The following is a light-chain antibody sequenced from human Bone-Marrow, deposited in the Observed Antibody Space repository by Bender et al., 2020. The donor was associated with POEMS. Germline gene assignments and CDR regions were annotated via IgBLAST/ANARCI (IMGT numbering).Light chain of an antibody. V-gene: IGLV1-47*01. CDR2: RNN. CDR3: QSYDSSLSVV. CDR1: SSNIGSNY. J-gene: IGLJ3*02. Sequence: QSVLTQAPSASGTPGQRVTISCSGSSSNIGSNYVYWYRQLPGAAPKVLMNRNNHRPSGVPDRFSGSTSGTSASLAITGLQAEDEADYYCQSYDSSLSVVFGGGTKLTVL.